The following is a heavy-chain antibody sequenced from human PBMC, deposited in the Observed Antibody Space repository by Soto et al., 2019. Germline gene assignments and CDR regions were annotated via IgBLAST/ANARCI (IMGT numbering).Heavy chain of an antibody. V-gene: IGHV3-48*03. D-gene: IGHD6-13*01. J-gene: IGHJ4*02. Sequence: VGSLRLSCAASGFTFSSYGMNWVHQAPGKGLEWVSYISSSGSTIYYADSVKGRFTISRDNAKNSLYLQMNSLRAEDTAVYYCARGSLFRGPSSWIDYWGQGTLVTVSS. CDR2: ISSSGSTI. CDR3: ARGSLFRGPSSWIDY. CDR1: GFTFSSYG.